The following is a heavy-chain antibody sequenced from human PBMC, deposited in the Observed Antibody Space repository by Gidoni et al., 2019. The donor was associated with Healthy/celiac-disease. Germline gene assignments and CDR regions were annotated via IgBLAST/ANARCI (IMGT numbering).Heavy chain of an antibody. CDR3: ARGLKDIVVVVAATPRFYFDY. D-gene: IGHD2-15*01. CDR1: GGSISSSSYY. Sequence: SGGSISSSSYYWGWIRQPPGKGLEWIGSIYYSGSTYYNPSLKRRVTISVDTSKNQFSLKLSSVTAADTAVYYCARGLKDIVVVVAATPRFYFDYWGQGTLVAVSS. J-gene: IGHJ4*02. CDR2: IYYSGST. V-gene: IGHV4-39*01.